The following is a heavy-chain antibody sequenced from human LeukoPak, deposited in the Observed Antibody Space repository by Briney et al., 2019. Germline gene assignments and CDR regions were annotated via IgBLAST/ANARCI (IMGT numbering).Heavy chain of an antibody. V-gene: IGHV4-59*01. CDR1: GDSISSYY. CDR3: ARAPRYYDCDP. CDR2: IYYSGST. D-gene: IGHD3-16*01. J-gene: IGHJ5*02. Sequence: SETLSLTCTVSGDSISSYYWSWIRQPPGKGLEWIGYIYYSGSTNYNPSLKSRVTISVDTSKTQFSLKLSSVTAADTAVYYCARAPRYYDCDPWGQGTLVTVSS.